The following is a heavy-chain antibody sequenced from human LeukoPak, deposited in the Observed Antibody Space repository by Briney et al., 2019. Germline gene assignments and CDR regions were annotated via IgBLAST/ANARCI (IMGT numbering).Heavy chain of an antibody. Sequence: SETLSLTCTVSGRSISSYYWSWIRHPPGKGLEWIGYIYYSGSTNYNPSLKSRVTISVDTSKNQFSLKLSSVTAADTAVYYCARSRGSGSYWANWFDPWGQGTLVTVSS. CDR3: ARSRGSGSYWANWFDP. CDR1: GRSISSYY. J-gene: IGHJ5*02. V-gene: IGHV4-59*01. D-gene: IGHD3-10*01. CDR2: IYYSGST.